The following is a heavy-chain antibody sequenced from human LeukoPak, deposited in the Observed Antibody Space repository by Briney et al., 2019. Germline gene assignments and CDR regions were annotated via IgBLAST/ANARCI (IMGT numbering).Heavy chain of an antibody. J-gene: IGHJ6*03. V-gene: IGHV1-69*05. CDR1: GGTFSSYA. Sequence: SVKVSCKASGGTFSSYAISWVRHAPGQGLERMGGIIPNFGTANYAQKFQGRVTITTDESTSTAYMELSSLRSEDTAVYYCARGIILTGGNYYYYYYYMDVWGKGTTVTVSS. D-gene: IGHD3-9*01. CDR3: ARGIILTGGNYYYYYYYMDV. CDR2: IIPNFGTA.